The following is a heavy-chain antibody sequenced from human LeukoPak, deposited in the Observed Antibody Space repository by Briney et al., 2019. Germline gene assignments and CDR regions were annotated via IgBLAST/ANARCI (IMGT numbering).Heavy chain of an antibody. Sequence: GSLRLSCAASGVTLRNYGMHWVRPAPGKGLGWVAFISYDGSNQYYADSVTGRFAISRDNSKNTLYLQMNSRRAEDTALYSCAKHRRECEILHAFDIWGQGTMVTVSS. J-gene: IGHJ3*02. CDR3: AKHRRECEILHAFDI. CDR2: ISYDGSNQ. D-gene: IGHD2-15*01. V-gene: IGHV3-30*18. CDR1: GVTLRNYG.